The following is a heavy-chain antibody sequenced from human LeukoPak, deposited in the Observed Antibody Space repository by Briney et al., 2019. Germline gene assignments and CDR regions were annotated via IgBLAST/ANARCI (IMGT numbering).Heavy chain of an antibody. CDR1: GFTFSSYR. Sequence: PGGSPRLSCAASGFTFSSYRMSWVRQAPGKGLEWVANIKQDGSEKYYVDSVKGRFTISRDNAKNSLYLQMNSLRAEDTAVYYCARVMRLYVWGSYRYALVDYWGQGTLVTVSS. CDR3: ARVMRLYVWGSYRYALVDY. CDR2: IKQDGSEK. D-gene: IGHD3-16*02. V-gene: IGHV3-7*01. J-gene: IGHJ4*02.